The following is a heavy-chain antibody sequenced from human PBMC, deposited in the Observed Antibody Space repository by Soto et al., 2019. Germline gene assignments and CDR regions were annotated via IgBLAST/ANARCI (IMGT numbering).Heavy chain of an antibody. CDR2: INHSGST. CDR3: ARGPYCSSTSCLVRYYYYYMDV. V-gene: IGHV4-34*01. CDR1: GGSFSGYY. D-gene: IGHD2-2*01. J-gene: IGHJ6*03. Sequence: QVQLQQWGAGLLKPSETLSLTCAVYGGSFSGYYWSWIRQRPGKGLEWIGEINHSGSTNYNPSLKSRVTISVDTSKNQFSLKLSSVTAADTAVYYCARGPYCSSTSCLVRYYYYYMDVWGIGTTVTVSS.